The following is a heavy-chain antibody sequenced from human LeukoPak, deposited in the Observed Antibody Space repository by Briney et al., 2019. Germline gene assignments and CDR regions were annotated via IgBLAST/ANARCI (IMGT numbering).Heavy chain of an antibody. Sequence: GGSLRLSCAASGFTFSNYWMYWVRQPPGKGLVWVSRINTDGTTTNYADSVKGRFTISRDNAKNMLYLQMNSLRAEDTAVYYCAKDRITMVRGVNDYWGQGTLVTVSS. CDR1: GFTFSNYW. J-gene: IGHJ4*02. CDR2: INTDGTTT. V-gene: IGHV3-74*01. CDR3: AKDRITMVRGVNDY. D-gene: IGHD3-10*01.